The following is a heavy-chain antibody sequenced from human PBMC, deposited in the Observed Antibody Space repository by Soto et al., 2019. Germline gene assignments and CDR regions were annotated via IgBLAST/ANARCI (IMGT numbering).Heavy chain of an antibody. CDR1: GYTFTGYY. Sequence: ASVKVSCKASGYTFTGYYMHWVRQAPGQGLEWMGWINPNSGGTNYAQKFQGWVTMTRDTSISTAYMELSRLRSDGTAVYYCAREIAVTKNDAFDIWGQGTMVTVSS. J-gene: IGHJ3*02. V-gene: IGHV1-2*04. CDR2: INPNSGGT. D-gene: IGHD6-19*01. CDR3: AREIAVTKNDAFDI.